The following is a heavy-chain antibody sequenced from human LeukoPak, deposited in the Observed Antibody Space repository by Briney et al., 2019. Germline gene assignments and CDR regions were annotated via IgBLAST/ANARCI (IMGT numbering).Heavy chain of an antibody. CDR3: AREPEYSGSPLGRDAFDI. CDR1: GYSFTSYW. V-gene: IGHV5-51*01. J-gene: IGHJ3*02. Sequence: PGESLKISCKGSGYSFTSYWIGWVRQMPGKGLEWMGIIYPGDSDTRYSPSFQGQVTISADKSISTAYLQWSSLKASDTAMYYCAREPEYSGSPLGRDAFDIWGQGTMVTVSS. D-gene: IGHD1-26*01. CDR2: IYPGDSDT.